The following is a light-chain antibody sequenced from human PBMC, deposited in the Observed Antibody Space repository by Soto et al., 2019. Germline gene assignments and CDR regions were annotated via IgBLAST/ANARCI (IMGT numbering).Light chain of an antibody. J-gene: IGKJ5*01. CDR3: QQLNSYLIT. CDR2: AAS. Sequence: DIQMTQSPSTLSASVGDRVTITCRASQNVNGWLAWYQQKPGKAPKLLIYAASTLQSGVPSRFSGSGSGTEFTLTISSLQPEDFATYYCQQLNSYLITFGQGTRLEIK. V-gene: IGKV1-5*01. CDR1: QNVNGW.